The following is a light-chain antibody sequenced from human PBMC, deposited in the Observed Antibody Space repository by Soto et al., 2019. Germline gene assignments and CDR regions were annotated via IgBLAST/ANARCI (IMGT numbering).Light chain of an antibody. CDR2: EVT. Sequence: QSVLTQPASVSGSPGQSITISCTGTSSDVGGYNYVSWYQQHPGKAPKVVIYEVTDRPSGVSNRFSGSKSGNTASLTISGLQAEDEADYYCSSYTTRRTYVFGTGTKVTVL. CDR1: SSDVGGYNY. CDR3: SSYTTRRTYV. V-gene: IGLV2-14*01. J-gene: IGLJ1*01.